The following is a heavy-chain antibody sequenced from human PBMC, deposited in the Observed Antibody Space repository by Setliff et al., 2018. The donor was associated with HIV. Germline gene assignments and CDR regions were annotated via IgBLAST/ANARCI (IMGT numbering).Heavy chain of an antibody. CDR2: INPKSDGT. CDR1: GYSFTNHY. D-gene: IGHD3-9*01. V-gene: IGHV1-2*04. CDR3: ARDRGYFDWLLYGPYYYYYYGMDV. J-gene: IGHJ6*02. Sequence: GASVKVSCKPSGYSFTNHYMHWVRQAPGQGLEWMGWINPKSDGTNYAQKFQGWITMTRDTSISTAYMELSRLRSDDTAVYYCARDRGYFDWLLYGPYYYYYYGMDVWGQGTTVTVSS.